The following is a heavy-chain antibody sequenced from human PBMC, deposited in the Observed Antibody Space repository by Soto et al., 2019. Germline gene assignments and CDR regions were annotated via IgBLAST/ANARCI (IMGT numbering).Heavy chain of an antibody. CDR2: ISVYNGNT. V-gene: IGHV1-18*04. CDR1: GYTFISYG. J-gene: IGHJ6*01. CDR3: GRLGYCSGSNCSSYGMEA. Sequence: ASVKVSCKASGYTFISYGISWVRQAPGQGLEWMGWISVYNGNTNYAQKFQGRVTMTTDTSTSTAYMELRSLRSDDTAVYYCGRLGYCSGSNCSSYGMEAWGQRTTVSVSS. D-gene: IGHD2-15*01.